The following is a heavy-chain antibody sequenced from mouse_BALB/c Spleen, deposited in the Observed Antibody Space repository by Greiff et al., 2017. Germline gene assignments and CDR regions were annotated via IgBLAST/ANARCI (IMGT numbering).Heavy chain of an antibody. J-gene: IGHJ2*01. CDR2: ISSGGSYT. CDR1: GFTFSSYA. CDR3: AREATVVPYFDY. D-gene: IGHD1-1*01. Sequence: EVKLMESGGGLVKPGGSLKLSCAASGFTFSSYAMSWVRQSPEKRLEWVAEISSGGSYTYYPDTVTGRFTISRDNAKNTLYLEMSSLRSEDTAMYYCAREATVVPYFDYWGQGTTLTVSS. V-gene: IGHV5-9-4*01.